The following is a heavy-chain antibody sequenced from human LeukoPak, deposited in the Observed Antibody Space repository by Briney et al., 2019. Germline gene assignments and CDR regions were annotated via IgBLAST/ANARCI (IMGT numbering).Heavy chain of an antibody. V-gene: IGHV3-66*01. CDR2: IYSGGTT. Sequence: GGSLRLSCAASGFTVSSNYMSWVRQAPGKGLEWVSVIYSGGTTYYADSVKGRVTISRDNSKNTLHLQMNSLRAEDTAVYYCARDQYSYAHAAHWGQGTLVTVSS. J-gene: IGHJ4*02. CDR3: ARDQYSYAHAAH. CDR1: GFTVSSNY. D-gene: IGHD5-18*01.